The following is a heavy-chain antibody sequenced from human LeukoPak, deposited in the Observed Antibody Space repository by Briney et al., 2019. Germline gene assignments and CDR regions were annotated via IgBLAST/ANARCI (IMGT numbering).Heavy chain of an antibody. Sequence: ASVKVSCKASGYNLNIYHMHWVRQAPGQGLEWMGIITSTGTTTICAQKFQGRVTMTRDTSTSTVYMDLSSLRSDDTAVYYCATEYVRTHYFDWWGQGTLVTVSS. CDR2: ITSTGTTT. V-gene: IGHV1-46*02. CDR3: ATEYVRTHYFDW. J-gene: IGHJ4*02. CDR1: GYNLNIYH. D-gene: IGHD3-16*01.